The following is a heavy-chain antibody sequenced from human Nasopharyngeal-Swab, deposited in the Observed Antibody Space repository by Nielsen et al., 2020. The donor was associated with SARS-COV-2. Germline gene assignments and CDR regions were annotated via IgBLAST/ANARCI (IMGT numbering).Heavy chain of an antibody. V-gene: IGHV4-31*03. D-gene: IGHD3-3*01. CDR1: GGPISSGGYY. CDR3: ARGGLIFGVVNKPFDY. J-gene: IGHJ4*02. CDR2: IYYSGST. Sequence: SETLSLTCTVSGGPISSGGYYWSWIRQHPGKGLEWIGYIYYSGSTYYNPSLKSRVTISVDTSKNQFSLKLSSVTAADTAVYYCARGGLIFGVVNKPFDYWGQGTLVTVSS.